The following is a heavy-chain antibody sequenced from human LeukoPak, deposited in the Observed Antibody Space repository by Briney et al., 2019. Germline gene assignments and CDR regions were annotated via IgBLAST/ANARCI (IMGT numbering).Heavy chain of an antibody. V-gene: IGHV3-48*03. Sequence: GGSLRLSCAASGFTFSSYEMNWVRQAPGKGLEWVSYISSGGSTIYYADSVKGRFTISRDNAKNSLYLQMNSLRAEDMALYYCAKDYGSGSPYYYYMDVWGKGTTVTVSS. CDR2: ISSGGSTI. CDR1: GFTFSSYE. J-gene: IGHJ6*03. D-gene: IGHD3-10*01. CDR3: AKDYGSGSPYYYYMDV.